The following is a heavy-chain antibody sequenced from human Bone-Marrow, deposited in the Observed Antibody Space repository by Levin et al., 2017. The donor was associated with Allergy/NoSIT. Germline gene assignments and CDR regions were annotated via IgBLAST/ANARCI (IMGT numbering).Heavy chain of an antibody. V-gene: IGHV4-59*01. CDR2: VHKSGTT. CDR1: GGSLSSYC. CDR3: ARGGSSINWEGSFDY. D-gene: IGHD1-1*01. J-gene: IGHJ4*02. Sequence: SQTLSLTCTVSGGSLSSYCWSWIRQAPGKGLEWIGYVHKSGTTDYNPSLRGRVTMSVDMSKNQFSLWLSSVTAADTAVYYWARGGSSINWEGSFDYWGQGILVAVSS.